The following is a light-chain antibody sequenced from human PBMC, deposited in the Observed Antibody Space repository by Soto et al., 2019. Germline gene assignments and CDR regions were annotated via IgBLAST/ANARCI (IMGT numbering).Light chain of an antibody. CDR2: KAS. CDR1: QSISTW. Sequence: DIQMTQSPSTLSASVGDRVTITCRASQSISTWLAWYQQKPGKAPKVLIYKASSLESGVPSRFSGSRSGTEFTFTISSLQPDDLATYYCQQYNSYSWTFGQGTKVEIK. V-gene: IGKV1-5*03. CDR3: QQYNSYSWT. J-gene: IGKJ1*01.